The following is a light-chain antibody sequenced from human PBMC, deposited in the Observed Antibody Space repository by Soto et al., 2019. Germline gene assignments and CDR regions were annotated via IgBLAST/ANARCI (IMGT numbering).Light chain of an antibody. V-gene: IGKV1-5*02. CDR2: DAS. CDR3: QQYSSYSRT. Sequence: DIQMTQSPSSLSASVGDRVTIICRASQSVSTRLAWYQQKPGKAPKVLIYDASSWAGGVPSRFTGSGSGTEFTLTINSLQPDDYATYYCQQYSSYSRTFGQGTKVDIK. J-gene: IGKJ1*01. CDR1: QSVSTR.